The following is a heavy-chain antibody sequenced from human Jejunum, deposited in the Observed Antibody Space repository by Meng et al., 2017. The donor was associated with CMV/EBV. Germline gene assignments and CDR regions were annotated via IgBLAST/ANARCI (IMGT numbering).Heavy chain of an antibody. CDR3: ARGLKTYYYDDNGYYHQVAFDY. J-gene: IGHJ4*02. D-gene: IGHD3-22*01. Sequence: SWSWFRQPPGKGLEWFGYIFHSGSTNYNPSLKSRVTVSVDTSKNQFSLKLSSVTAADTAMYYCARGLKTYYYDDNGYYHQVAFDYWGQGTRVTVSS. CDR1: S. CDR2: IFHSGST. V-gene: IGHV4-59*01.